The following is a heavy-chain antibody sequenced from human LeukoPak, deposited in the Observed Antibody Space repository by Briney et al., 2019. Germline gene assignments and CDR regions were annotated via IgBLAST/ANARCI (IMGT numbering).Heavy chain of an antibody. CDR1: GGTFSSYA. D-gene: IGHD2-2*01. Sequence: GSSVKFSCKASGGTFSSYAISWVRQAPGQGLEWMGGIIPIFGTANYAQKFQGRVTITTDESTSTAYMELSSLRSEDTAVYYCARDPTLGYCSNTSCSGFDPWGQGTLVTVSS. V-gene: IGHV1-69*05. CDR2: IIPIFGTA. CDR3: ARDPTLGYCSNTSCSGFDP. J-gene: IGHJ5*02.